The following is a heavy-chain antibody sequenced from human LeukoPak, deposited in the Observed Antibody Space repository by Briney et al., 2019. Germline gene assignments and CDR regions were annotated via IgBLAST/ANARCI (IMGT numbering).Heavy chain of an antibody. CDR3: AKCRSYYASLGDASFDY. J-gene: IGHJ4*02. Sequence: GGSLRLSCAASGFTFSSYAMSWVRQAPGKGLEWVSAISGSGGSTYYADSVKGRFTISRDNSKNTLYLQMNSLRAEDTAVYYCAKCRSYYASLGDASFDYWGQGTLVTVSS. V-gene: IGHV3-23*01. CDR2: ISGSGGST. CDR1: GFTFSSYA. D-gene: IGHD1-26*01.